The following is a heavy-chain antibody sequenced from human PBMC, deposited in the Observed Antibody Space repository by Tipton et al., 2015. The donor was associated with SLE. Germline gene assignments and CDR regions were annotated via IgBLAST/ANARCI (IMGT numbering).Heavy chain of an antibody. CDR3: ARAGYSSGWYGRGFDN. D-gene: IGHD6-19*01. V-gene: IGHV4-59*12. CDR1: GGSISSYY. CDR2: IYHSGST. Sequence: TLSLTCTVSGGSISSYYWSWIRQPPGKGLEWIGYIYHSGSTTYNPSLESRVTISVDTSKNQFSLKLTSVTAADTALYYCARAGYSSGWYGRGFDNWGQGTLVNVSS. J-gene: IGHJ4*02.